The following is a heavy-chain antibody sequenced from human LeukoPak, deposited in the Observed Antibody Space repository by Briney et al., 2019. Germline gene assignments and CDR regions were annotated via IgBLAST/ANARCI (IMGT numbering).Heavy chain of an antibody. V-gene: IGHV1-46*01. D-gene: IGHD3-10*01. CDR2: INPSGGST. J-gene: IGHJ5*02. Sequence: GASVKVSCKASGYTFTSYYMHWVRQAPGQGLEWMGIINPSGGSTSYAQKFQGRVTMTRNTSISTAYRELSSWRSEDTPVYYCARPYYYYSERENWFAPWGQGTPVTVSS. CDR3: ARPYYYYSERENWFAP. CDR1: GYTFTSYY.